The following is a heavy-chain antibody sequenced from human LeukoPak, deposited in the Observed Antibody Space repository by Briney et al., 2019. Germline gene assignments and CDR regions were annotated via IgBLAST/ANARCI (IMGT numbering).Heavy chain of an antibody. CDR3: ARGVSSWYL. Sequence: GGSLRLSCAASGFTFSDYSMNWVRQAPGKGLEWVANIKQDGSEKYYVDSVKGRFTISRDNAKNSLYLQMNSLRAEDTAVYYCARGVSSWYLGGQGTLVTVSS. D-gene: IGHD6-13*01. V-gene: IGHV3-7*01. J-gene: IGHJ4*02. CDR1: GFTFSDYS. CDR2: IKQDGSEK.